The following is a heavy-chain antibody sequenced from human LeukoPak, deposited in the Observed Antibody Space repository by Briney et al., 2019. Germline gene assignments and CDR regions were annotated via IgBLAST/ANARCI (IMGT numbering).Heavy chain of an antibody. CDR3: ARETY. CDR2: ISSSSSYT. Sequence: PGGSLRLSCVVSGFTFSSYSMNWVRQAPGKGLEWVSSISSSSSYTFYADSVKSRFTISRDNAKNSLYLQMNSLRVEDTAVYYCARETYWGQGTQVTVSS. J-gene: IGHJ4*02. CDR1: GFTFSSYS. V-gene: IGHV3-21*01.